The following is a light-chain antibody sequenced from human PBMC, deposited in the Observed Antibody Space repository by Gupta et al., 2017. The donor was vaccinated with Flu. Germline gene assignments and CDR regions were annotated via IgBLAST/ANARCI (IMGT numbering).Light chain of an antibody. J-gene: IGKJ4*01. CDR3: QHRRDWHT. Sequence: EIVLTQSPATLSLSPGERATLSCRASQSIRSFLAWYQQKPGQAPRLLIYDASNRATGIPARFSGSGSGTDFTLSISSLEPEDFAVYYCQHRRDWHTFGGGTKVEI. CDR2: DAS. V-gene: IGKV3-11*01. CDR1: QSIRSF.